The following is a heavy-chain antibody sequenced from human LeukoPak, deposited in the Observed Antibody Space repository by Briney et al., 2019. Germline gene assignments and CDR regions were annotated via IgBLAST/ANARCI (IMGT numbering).Heavy chain of an antibody. CDR1: GYTFTGYY. J-gene: IGHJ4*02. CDR3: ARGLNVQLARGGDY. D-gene: IGHD6-6*01. CDR2: INPNSGGT. V-gene: IGHV1-2*02. Sequence: GASVKVSCKASGYTFTGYYMHWVRQAPGQGLEWMGWINPNSGGTNYAQKFQGRVTMTRYTSISTAYMELSRLRSDDTAVYYCARGLNVQLARGGDYWGQGTLVTVSS.